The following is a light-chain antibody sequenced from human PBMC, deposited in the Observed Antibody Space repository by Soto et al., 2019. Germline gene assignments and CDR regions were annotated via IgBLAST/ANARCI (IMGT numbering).Light chain of an antibody. CDR3: QQDSYFAT. V-gene: IGKV1-5*03. CDR1: QSISSW. J-gene: IGKJ1*01. CDR2: KAS. Sequence: DIQMTQSPSTLSASVGDRVTITCRASQSISSWLTWYQQKAGQAPKLLNYKASIVESGVPSRFSGSGSGTEFTLTISSLQPDDSATYYCQQDSYFATFGQGTRVEVK.